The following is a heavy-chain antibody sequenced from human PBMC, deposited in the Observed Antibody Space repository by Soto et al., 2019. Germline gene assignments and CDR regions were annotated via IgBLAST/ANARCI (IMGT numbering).Heavy chain of an antibody. CDR3: ARSIVVVTAADY. Sequence: QVQLVQSGAEVKKPGASVQVSCKASGYTFTSYAMHWVRQAPGQRLEWMGWINAGNGNTKNSQKFQGRVTITRDTAASTAYMELSSLRSEDTAVYYCARSIVVVTAADYWGQGTLVTVSS. V-gene: IGHV1-3*01. D-gene: IGHD2-21*02. CDR2: INAGNGNT. CDR1: GYTFTSYA. J-gene: IGHJ4*02.